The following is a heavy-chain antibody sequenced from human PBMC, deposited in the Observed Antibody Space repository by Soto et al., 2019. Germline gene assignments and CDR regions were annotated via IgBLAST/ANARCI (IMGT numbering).Heavy chain of an antibody. CDR2: IKSKTDGETV. CDR3: TTGVVAAQHNY. V-gene: IGHV3-15*07. Sequence: EVQLVESGGGLVKPGGSLRLSCTASGFSFSNAWMNWVRQAPGKGLEWVGRIKSKTDGETVDYAAPVKDTFTISRDDSKNTLDLQMNSLRIEDTAVYYCTTGVVAAQHNYWGQGTLVTVSS. J-gene: IGHJ4*02. D-gene: IGHD2-15*01. CDR1: GFSFSNAW.